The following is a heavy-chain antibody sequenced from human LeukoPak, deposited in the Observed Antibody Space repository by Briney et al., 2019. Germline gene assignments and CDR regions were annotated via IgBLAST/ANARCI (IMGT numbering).Heavy chain of an antibody. CDR3: ARGYGSGSYYNAGHMDV. Sequence: GGSLRLSCAASGFTFSSYEMNWGRQGPGKGVEWVSYISSSSTIYYTESMKGGFTISRDNTKNKLYLQMTSLRAEDTAVYYCARGYGSGSYYNAGHMDVWGKGPTVTISS. V-gene: IGHV3-48*03. D-gene: IGHD3-10*01. CDR1: GFTFSSYE. CDR2: ISSSSTI. J-gene: IGHJ6*04.